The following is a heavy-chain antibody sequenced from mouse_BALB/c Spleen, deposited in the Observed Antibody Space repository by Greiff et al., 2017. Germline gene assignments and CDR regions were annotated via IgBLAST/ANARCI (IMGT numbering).Heavy chain of an antibody. CDR1: GYTFTSYW. D-gene: IGHD1-1*01. CDR3: AGITTALFDY. V-gene: IGHV1-5*01. CDR2: IYPGNSDT. Sequence: VQLKQSGTVLARPGASVKMSCKASGYTFTSYWMHWVKQRPGQGLEWIGAIYPGNSDTSYNQKFKGKAKLTAVTSTSTAYMELSSLTSEDSAVYYCAGITTALFDYWGQGTTLTVSS. J-gene: IGHJ2*01.